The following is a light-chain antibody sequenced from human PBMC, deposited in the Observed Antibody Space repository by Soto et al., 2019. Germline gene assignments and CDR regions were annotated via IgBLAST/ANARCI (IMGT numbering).Light chain of an antibody. Sequence: QSALTQPASVSGSPGQSITISCTGYIHYDFVSWYQQHPGTAPKLVIYEVSNRPSGPSDRFSGSKSGHTASLTISGLQTEDEAVYYCGSYTSSSNYVFGTGTKLTVL. J-gene: IGLJ1*01. CDR2: EVS. CDR3: GSYTSSSNYV. CDR1: IHYDF. V-gene: IGLV2-14*01.